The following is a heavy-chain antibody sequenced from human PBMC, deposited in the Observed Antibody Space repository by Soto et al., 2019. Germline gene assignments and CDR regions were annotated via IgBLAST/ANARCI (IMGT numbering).Heavy chain of an antibody. Sequence: QVQLQESGPGLVKPSQTLSLTCTVSGGSISSGDYYWSWIRQPPGKGLEWIGYIYYSGSTYYNPSLKSRVTISVATSKNQFSLKLSSVTAADTAVYYCARENWPYYYDSSGFFDYWGQGTLVTVSS. D-gene: IGHD3-22*01. CDR1: GGSISSGDYY. J-gene: IGHJ4*02. CDR3: ARENWPYYYDSSGFFDY. V-gene: IGHV4-30-4*01. CDR2: IYYSGST.